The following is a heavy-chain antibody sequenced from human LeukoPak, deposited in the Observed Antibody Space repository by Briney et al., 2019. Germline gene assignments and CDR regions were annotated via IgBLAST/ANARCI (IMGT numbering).Heavy chain of an antibody. J-gene: IGHJ5*02. V-gene: IGHV4-59*08. CDR3: ARYRIAAAGTELEWFDP. D-gene: IGHD6-13*01. Sequence: SETLSLTCTVSGGSISSYYWSWIRQPPGKGLGWIGYIYYSGSTNYNPSLKSRVTISVDTSKNQFSLKLSSVTAADTAVYYCARYRIAAAGTELEWFDPWGQGTLVTVSS. CDR1: GGSISSYY. CDR2: IYYSGST.